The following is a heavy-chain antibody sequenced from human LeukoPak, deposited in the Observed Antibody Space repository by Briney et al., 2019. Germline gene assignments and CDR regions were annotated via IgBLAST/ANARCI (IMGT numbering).Heavy chain of an antibody. CDR3: ASNTGTVFDY. V-gene: IGHV4-59*01. CDR1: GGSISSYY. J-gene: IGHJ4*02. Sequence: TSETLSLTCTVSGGSISSYYWSWIRQPPGKGLEWIGYTHYSGSTKYNPSLKSRLTISVDSSKNQFSLNLTSVTAADTAVYYCASNTGTVFDYWGQGALVTVSS. CDR2: THYSGST. D-gene: IGHD7-27*01.